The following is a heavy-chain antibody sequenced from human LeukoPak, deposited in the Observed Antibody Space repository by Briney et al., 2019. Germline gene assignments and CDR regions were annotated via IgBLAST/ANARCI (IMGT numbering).Heavy chain of an antibody. CDR3: ARYLYPPFDI. Sequence: SETLSLTCAVSGGSLSSGGYSWSWIRQPPGKGLEWIGYIYHSGSTYYNPSLKSRVTISVDRSKNQFSLKLCSVTAADTAVYYCARYLYPPFDIWGQGTMVTVSS. V-gene: IGHV4-30-2*01. CDR2: IYHSGST. J-gene: IGHJ3*02. CDR1: GGSLSSGGYS.